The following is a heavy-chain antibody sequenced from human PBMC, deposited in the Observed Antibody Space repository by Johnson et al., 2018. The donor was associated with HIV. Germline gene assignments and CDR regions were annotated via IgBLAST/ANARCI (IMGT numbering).Heavy chain of an antibody. CDR2: ITYDGSDK. CDR3: AKDGPYSSGMDAFDI. J-gene: IGHJ3*02. CDR1: GFTFSNSW. Sequence: QVQLVESGGGLVKPGGSLRLSCAASGFTFSNSWMTWVRQAPGKGLEWVAVITYDGSDKYYADSVKGRFTISRDNSKNKLFLQTNSLRAEDRAVYYGAKDGPYSSGMDAFDIWGQGTMVTVSS. D-gene: IGHD6-19*01. V-gene: IGHV3-33*03.